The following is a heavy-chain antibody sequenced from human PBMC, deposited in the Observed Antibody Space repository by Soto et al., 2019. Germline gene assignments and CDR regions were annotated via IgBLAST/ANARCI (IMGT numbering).Heavy chain of an antibody. Sequence: ETLSLTCAVYGGSFSGYYWSWIRQPPGKGLEWIGEINHSGSTNYNPSLKSRVTISVDTSKNQFSLKLSSVTAADTAVYYCARGWGRISDYWGQGALVTVSS. CDR2: INHSGST. V-gene: IGHV4-34*01. CDR1: GGSFSGYY. D-gene: IGHD7-27*01. J-gene: IGHJ4*02. CDR3: ARGWGRISDY.